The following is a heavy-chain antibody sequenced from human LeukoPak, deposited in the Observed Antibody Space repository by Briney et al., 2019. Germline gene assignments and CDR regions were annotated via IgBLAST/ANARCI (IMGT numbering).Heavy chain of an antibody. Sequence: ASVKVSCRASGYTFTSYGISWVRQAPGQGLEWMGWISAYNGNTNYAQKFQGRVTITADKSTSTAYMELSSLRSEDTAVYYCARVGGSGSYFYYWGQGTLVTVSS. CDR2: ISAYNGNT. V-gene: IGHV1-18*01. CDR3: ARVGGSGSYFYY. D-gene: IGHD3-10*01. J-gene: IGHJ4*02. CDR1: GYTFTSYG.